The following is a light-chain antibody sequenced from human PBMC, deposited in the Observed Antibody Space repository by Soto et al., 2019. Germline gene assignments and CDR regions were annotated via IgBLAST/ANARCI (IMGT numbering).Light chain of an antibody. CDR3: QQYNNWPHT. CDR1: QSVSSN. CDR2: GAS. J-gene: IGKJ3*01. V-gene: IGKV3-15*01. Sequence: EIGVTQAPATPAVSPGEKTTLSCRASQSVSSNLAWYQQKPGQAPRLLIYGASTRATGIPARFSGSGSGTEFTLTISSLQSEDFAVYYCQQYNNWPHTFGPGTKVDIK.